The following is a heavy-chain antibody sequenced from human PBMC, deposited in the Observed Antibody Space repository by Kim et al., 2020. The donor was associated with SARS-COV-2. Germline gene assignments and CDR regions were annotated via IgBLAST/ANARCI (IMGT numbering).Heavy chain of an antibody. J-gene: IGHJ5*02. D-gene: IGHD2-21*02. CDR1: GFTFDTYN. Sequence: GGSLRLSCVASGFTFDTYNMNWVRQAPGKGLEWLSYISDGSNLIFYADSVKGRFSISRDNAKNSLYLQMNSLRAEDTAVYYCARDSDYHWGQGTLVTVSS. V-gene: IGHV3-48*01. CDR2: ISDGSNLI. CDR3: ARDSDYH.